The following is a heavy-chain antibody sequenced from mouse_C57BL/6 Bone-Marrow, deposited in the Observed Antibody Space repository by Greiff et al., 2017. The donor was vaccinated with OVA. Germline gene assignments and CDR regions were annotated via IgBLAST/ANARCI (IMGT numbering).Heavy chain of an antibody. Sequence: VQLQQSGAELARPGASVKLSCKASGYTFTSYGISWVKQRTGQGLEWIGEIYPRSGNTYYNEKFKGKATLTADKSSSTAYMELRSLTSEDSAVYFCARWSYYGNSHYIDYWGQGTTLTVSS. V-gene: IGHV1-81*01. J-gene: IGHJ2*01. CDR1: GYTFTSYG. CDR2: IYPRSGNT. D-gene: IGHD2-1*01. CDR3: ARWSYYGNSHYIDY.